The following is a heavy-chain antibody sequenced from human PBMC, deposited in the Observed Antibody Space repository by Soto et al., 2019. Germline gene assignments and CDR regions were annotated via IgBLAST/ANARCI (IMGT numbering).Heavy chain of an antibody. V-gene: IGHV1-46*01. CDR3: ARDDPYPGMAAGGPFGY. D-gene: IGHD6-13*01. CDR1: GYTFTSYY. J-gene: IGHJ4*02. Sequence: QVQLVQSGAEVKKPGASVKVSCKASGYTFTSYYMHWVRQAPGQGLEWMGIINPSGGSTSYAQKFQGRVTMTRDTSTSTVYMELSSLRSEDTAVYYCARDDPYPGMAAGGPFGYWGQGTLVTVSS. CDR2: INPSGGST.